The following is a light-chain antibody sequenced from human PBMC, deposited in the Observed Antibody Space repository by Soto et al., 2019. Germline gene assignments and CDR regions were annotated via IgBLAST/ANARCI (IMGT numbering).Light chain of an antibody. CDR2: DVS. J-gene: IGLJ1*01. V-gene: IGLV2-14*01. CDR3: SAFTGSTYV. Sequence: QCVLTQPASGTGFPGQSITITYIGTSSDVGGNKYVSWYQQNPGKAPKLMICDVSNRPSGVSNRFSGSKSGNTASLAISGLQAEDEADYYCSAFTGSTYVFGTGTKVTVL. CDR1: SSDVGGNKY.